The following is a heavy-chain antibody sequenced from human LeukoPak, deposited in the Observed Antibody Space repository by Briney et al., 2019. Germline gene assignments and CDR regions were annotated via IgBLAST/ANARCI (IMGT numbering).Heavy chain of an antibody. V-gene: IGHV4-59*08. CDR1: GGSISSYY. D-gene: IGHD6-13*01. CDR2: IYYSGST. CDR3: ARQTAAVGAPDY. Sequence: SETLSLTCTVSGGSISSYYWSWIRQPPGKGLEWIGYIYYSGSTNYNPSLKSRVTISVDTSKNQFSLKLSSVTAADTAVYYCARQTAAVGAPDYWGQGTLVTVSS. J-gene: IGHJ4*02.